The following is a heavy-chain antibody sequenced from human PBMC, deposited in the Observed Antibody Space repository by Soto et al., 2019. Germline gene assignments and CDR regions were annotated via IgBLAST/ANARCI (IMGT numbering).Heavy chain of an antibody. Sequence: PGGSLRLSCAASGFIFTDHYMSWIRLAPGKGLEWVSYISSSGSIINYADSVKGRFTISRDNAKNSLSLQMNSLRAEDTAVYYCARADPYDYWGQGTLVTVSS. CDR3: ARADPYDY. J-gene: IGHJ4*02. CDR2: ISSSGSII. CDR1: GFIFTDHY. V-gene: IGHV3-11*01.